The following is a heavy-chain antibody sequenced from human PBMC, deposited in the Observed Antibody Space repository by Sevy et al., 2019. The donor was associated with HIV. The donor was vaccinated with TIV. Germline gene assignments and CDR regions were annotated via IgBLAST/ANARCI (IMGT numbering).Heavy chain of an antibody. D-gene: IGHD4-17*01. J-gene: IGHJ4*02. CDR1: GFSFSSYE. CDR3: ARDLPPSATTVAHFDY. Sequence: GGSLRLSCAATGFSFSSYEMNWVRQAPGKGLEWVSYISNSGVSIYYSDSVKGRFTISRDNARNSLYLQMKSLRAEDTAVYYGARDLPPSATTVAHFDYWGQGTLVTVSS. V-gene: IGHV3-48*03. CDR2: ISNSGVSI.